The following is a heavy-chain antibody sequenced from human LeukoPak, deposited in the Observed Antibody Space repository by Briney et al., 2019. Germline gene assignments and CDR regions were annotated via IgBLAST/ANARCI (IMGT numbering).Heavy chain of an antibody. CDR1: EFTFSNYA. CDR3: AKVKVVGYSTFDY. CDR2: ISGSGTAT. V-gene: IGHV3-23*01. D-gene: IGHD2-8*01. Sequence: GGSLRLSCAASEFTFSNYAMTWVRQAPGKGLKWVSTISGSGTATYYADSVKGRFTISRDNSKNTLYLQMNGLRAEDTAVYYCAKVKVVGYSTFDYWGQGALVTVSS. J-gene: IGHJ4*02.